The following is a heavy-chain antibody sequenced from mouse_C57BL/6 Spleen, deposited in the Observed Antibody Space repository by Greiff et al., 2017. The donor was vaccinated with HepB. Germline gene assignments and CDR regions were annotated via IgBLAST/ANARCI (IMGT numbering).Heavy chain of an antibody. D-gene: IGHD2-5*01. CDR2: IYPRSGNT. CDR3: ARPYSTLYYAMDY. J-gene: IGHJ4*01. V-gene: IGHV1-81*01. CDR1: GYTFTSYG. Sequence: VKLQESGAELARPGASVKLSCKASGYTFTSYGISWVKQRTGQGLEWIGEIYPRSGNTYYNEKFKGKATLTADKSSSTAYMELRSLTSEDSAVYFCARPYSTLYYAMDYWGQGTSVTVSS.